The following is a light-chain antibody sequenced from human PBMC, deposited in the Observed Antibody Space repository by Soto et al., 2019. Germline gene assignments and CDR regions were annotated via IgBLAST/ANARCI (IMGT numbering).Light chain of an antibody. CDR3: SSYATSILEV. CDR1: SSDVGGYNF. J-gene: IGLJ1*01. Sequence: QPALTQPASVTGSPRQSSTITCTGTSSDVGGYNFVSWYQQHPGKAPKLMIYDVSNRPSGVSDRFSGSKSGNTASLTIFGLQAEDEADYYCSSYATSILEVFGTGTKVTVL. CDR2: DVS. V-gene: IGLV2-14*03.